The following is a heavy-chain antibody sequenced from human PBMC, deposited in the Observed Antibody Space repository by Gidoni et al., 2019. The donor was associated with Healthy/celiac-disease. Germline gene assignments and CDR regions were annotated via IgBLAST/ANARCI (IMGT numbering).Heavy chain of an antibody. CDR3: ARSSLYYGMDV. Sequence: QVHLQEAGPGLVKPAQTLPLTCTVSGGSTSSGCYYWSWIRQHPGKGLAWIGYIYYSGSTYYHPSLKSRVTISVDTSKNQFSLKLSSGTAADTALYYWARSSLYYGMDVWGQGTTVTVSS. V-gene: IGHV4-31*03. J-gene: IGHJ6*02. CDR2: IYYSGST. D-gene: IGHD6-6*01. CDR1: GGSTSSGCYY.